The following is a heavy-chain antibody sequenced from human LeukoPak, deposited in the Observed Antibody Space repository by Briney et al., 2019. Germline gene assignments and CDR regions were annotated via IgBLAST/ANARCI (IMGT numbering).Heavy chain of an antibody. Sequence: GGSLRLSCAASGFTFSSYAMSWVRQAPGKGLEWVSAISGSGGSTYYADSVKGRFTISRDNSKNTLYLQMNSLRAEDTAVYYCASRRMVRGVIQADYWGQGTLVTVSS. D-gene: IGHD3-10*01. CDR2: ISGSGGST. CDR3: ASRRMVRGVIQADY. J-gene: IGHJ4*02. V-gene: IGHV3-23*01. CDR1: GFTFSSYA.